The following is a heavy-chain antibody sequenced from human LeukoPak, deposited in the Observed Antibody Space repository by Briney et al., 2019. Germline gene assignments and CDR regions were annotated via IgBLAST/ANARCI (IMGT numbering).Heavy chain of an antibody. D-gene: IGHD3-16*01. J-gene: IGHJ4*02. CDR2: IRSKAYGGTT. Sequence: GGSLRLSCTASGFTSGDYAMSWVRQAPRNGLEWGGFIRSKAYGGTTAYAASVKGRFAISRDDPKSIAYLQMNSLGTEDTAVYYCTRVCGSRYDYVRGIVYWRRGTLVTVSS. CDR1: GFTSGDYA. CDR3: TRVCGSRYDYVRGIVY. V-gene: IGHV3-49*04.